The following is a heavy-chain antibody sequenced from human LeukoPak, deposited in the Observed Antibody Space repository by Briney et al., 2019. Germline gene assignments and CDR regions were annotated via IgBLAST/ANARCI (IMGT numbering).Heavy chain of an antibody. Sequence: ASVKVSCKASGYTFTSYGISWVRQAPGQGLEWMGWISAYNGNTNYAQKLQGRVTMTTDTSTSTAYMELRSLRSDDTAVYYCARDLVMEWELPRFDYWGQGTLVTVSS. J-gene: IGHJ4*02. CDR1: GYTFTSYG. CDR2: ISAYNGNT. CDR3: ARDLVMEWELPRFDY. D-gene: IGHD1-26*01. V-gene: IGHV1-18*01.